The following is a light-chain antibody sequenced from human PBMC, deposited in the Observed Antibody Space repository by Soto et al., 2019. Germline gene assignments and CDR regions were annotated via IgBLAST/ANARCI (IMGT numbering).Light chain of an antibody. J-gene: IGKJ5*01. CDR1: QSVSSY. V-gene: IGKV3-11*01. CDR2: GAS. CDR3: QQRSNWPPT. Sequence: EIELTQSQPTLSLSPRHGAHLXCRPSQSVSSYLAWYQQKPGQAPRLLIYGASNRATGIPARFRGSGSGTDFTLTINSVEPEDFAVYICQQRSNWPPTFGQGTRLEIK.